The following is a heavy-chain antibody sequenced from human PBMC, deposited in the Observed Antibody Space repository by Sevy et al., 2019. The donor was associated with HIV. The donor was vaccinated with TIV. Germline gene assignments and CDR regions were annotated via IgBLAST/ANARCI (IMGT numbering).Heavy chain of an antibody. CDR2: INWNGGST. CDR1: GFTFEDYG. CDR3: ERDPQSYYDYRTGYHDF. V-gene: IGHV3-20*04. Sequence: GGSLRLSCAASGFTFEDYGMSWVRQVPGKGPEWVSGINWNGGSTSYADAVKGGFSISRENAKKYLYLQMKVLRAEDTALYYCERDPQSYYDYRTGYHDFWGQGTRVTVSS. D-gene: IGHD3-3*01. J-gene: IGHJ4*01.